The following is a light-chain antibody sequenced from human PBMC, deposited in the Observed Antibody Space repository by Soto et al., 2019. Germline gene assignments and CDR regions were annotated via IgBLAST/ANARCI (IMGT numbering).Light chain of an antibody. Sequence: EIVLTHSPATLSLSPCERATLSFSASQSVNSFLAWYQQKPGQAPRLLIYGASSRATGIPDRFSGSGSGTDFTLTISSLQSEDFAVYYCQQYNNWPWTFGQGTKVDIK. J-gene: IGKJ1*01. CDR3: QQYNNWPWT. CDR2: GAS. CDR1: QSVNSF. V-gene: IGKV3-11*01.